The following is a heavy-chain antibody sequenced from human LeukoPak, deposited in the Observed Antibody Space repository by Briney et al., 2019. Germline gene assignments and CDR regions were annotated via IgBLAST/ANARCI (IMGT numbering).Heavy chain of an antibody. V-gene: IGHV5-51*01. D-gene: IGHD5-12*01. J-gene: IGHJ4*02. Sequence: GESLKISCKGSGYSFTSYWIGWVRQVPGKGLEWMGIIYPGDSDTRYSPSFQGQVTISADKSISTAYLQWSSLKASDTAMYYCARRIIVATIGNYFDYWGQGTLVTVSS. CDR1: GYSFTSYW. CDR2: IYPGDSDT. CDR3: ARRIIVATIGNYFDY.